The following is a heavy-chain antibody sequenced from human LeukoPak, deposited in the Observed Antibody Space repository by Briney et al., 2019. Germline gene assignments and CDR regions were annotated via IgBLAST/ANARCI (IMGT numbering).Heavy chain of an antibody. CDR3: PRGLGAPDY. V-gene: IGHV3-7*04. CDR2: IKQGGSKR. CDR1: GFTFTSYW. D-gene: IGHD6-6*01. J-gene: IGHJ4*02. Sequence: GGSLRLSCAASGFTFTSYWMSWVRQAPGKGLEWVANIKQGGSKRNYVESVKGRFTISRDDAKNSLSLQMNSLRAEDTAVYYCPRGLGAPDYWGQGTLVTVS.